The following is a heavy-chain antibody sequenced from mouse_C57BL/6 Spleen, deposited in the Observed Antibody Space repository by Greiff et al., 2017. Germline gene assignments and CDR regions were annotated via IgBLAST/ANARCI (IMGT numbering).Heavy chain of an antibody. D-gene: IGHD2-4*01. Sequence: QVQLQQSGTELVKPVASVKLSCKASGYTFTSYWMHWVKQRPGQGLEWIGNINPSNGGTNYNEKFKSKATLTVDKSSSTAYMQLSSLTSEDSAVYYCAREDDYDSWFAYWGQGTLVTVSA. J-gene: IGHJ3*01. CDR3: AREDDYDSWFAY. CDR1: GYTFTSYW. V-gene: IGHV1-53*01. CDR2: INPSNGGT.